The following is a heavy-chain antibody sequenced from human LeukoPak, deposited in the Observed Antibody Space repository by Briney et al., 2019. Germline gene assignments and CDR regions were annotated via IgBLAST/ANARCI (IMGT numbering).Heavy chain of an antibody. CDR1: GGSVTSYY. CDR2: SYYTGTI. V-gene: IGHV4-59*08. CDR3: VRHDSIGYYQRGMDV. Sequence: SETLSLSCTVLGGSVTSYYWSWNRLSPGKGLEWIGYSYYTGTIIYNPSLTSRVTLSVDTSKNQFSLNLRSVTAADTAVYYCVRHDSIGYYQRGMDVWGQGTTVIVSS. D-gene: IGHD2-15*01. J-gene: IGHJ6*02.